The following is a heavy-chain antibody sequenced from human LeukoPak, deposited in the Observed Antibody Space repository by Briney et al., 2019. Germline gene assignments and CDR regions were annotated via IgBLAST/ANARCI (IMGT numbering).Heavy chain of an antibody. J-gene: IGHJ6*02. D-gene: IGHD3-22*01. CDR1: GFTFSSYW. Sequence: GGSLRLSCAASGFTFSSYWMHWVRQAPGKGLVWVSRINSDGSSTSYADSVKGRFTISRDNAKNSLYLQMNSLRAEDTAVYYCARDLGYYDSSGNYGMDVWGQGTTVTVSS. V-gene: IGHV3-74*01. CDR3: ARDLGYYDSSGNYGMDV. CDR2: INSDGSST.